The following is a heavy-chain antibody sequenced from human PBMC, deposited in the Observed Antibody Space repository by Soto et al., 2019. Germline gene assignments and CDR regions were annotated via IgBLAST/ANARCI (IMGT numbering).Heavy chain of an antibody. CDR3: AEETPYSSWGMAV. CDR2: INHSGST. D-gene: IGHD2-15*01. J-gene: IGHJ6*02. CDR1: GGSFSGYY. V-gene: IGHV4-34*01. Sequence: QVQLQQWGAGLLKPSETLSLTCAVYGGSFSGYYWSWIRQPPGKGLEWIGEINHSGSTNYNPSLKRRAPISENPPKNHFPRKLSSVPAADTAVYYWAEETPYSSWGMAVWGQGTTVPVPS.